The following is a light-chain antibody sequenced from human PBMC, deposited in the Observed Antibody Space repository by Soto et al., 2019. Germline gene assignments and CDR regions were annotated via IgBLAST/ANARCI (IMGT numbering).Light chain of an antibody. CDR2: ESN. CDR3: CSYAGSDTHYV. Sequence: QSVLTQPASVSGSPGQSITISCTGTSSDVGSYNLVSWYQQHPGKAPKLMIFESNKRPSGVSNRFSGSKSGNAASLTISGLQAEDEADYYRCSYAGSDTHYVFGTGTKVTVL. V-gene: IGLV2-23*01. CDR1: SSDVGSYNL. J-gene: IGLJ1*01.